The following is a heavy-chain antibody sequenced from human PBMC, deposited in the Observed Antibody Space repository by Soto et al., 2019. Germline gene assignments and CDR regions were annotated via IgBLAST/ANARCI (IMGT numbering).Heavy chain of an antibody. V-gene: IGHV1-2*02. Sequence: ASVKVSCKASGYTFTGYYMHWVRQAPGQGLEWMGWINPNSGGTNYAQKFQGRVTMTRDTSISTAYMELSRLRSDDTAVYYCASGYYDSSGYYLAVDAFDIWGQGTMVTVSS. D-gene: IGHD3-22*01. CDR2: INPNSGGT. CDR1: GYTFTGYY. J-gene: IGHJ3*02. CDR3: ASGYYDSSGYYLAVDAFDI.